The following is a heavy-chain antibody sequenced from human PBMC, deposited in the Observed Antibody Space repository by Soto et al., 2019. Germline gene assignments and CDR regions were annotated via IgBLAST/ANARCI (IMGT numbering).Heavy chain of an antibody. CDR3: ARGLILWFGELSRRGGYYYYMDV. V-gene: IGHV4-34*01. Sequence: QVQLQQWGAGLLKPSETLSLTCAVYGGSFSGYQWTWIRQTPGKGLEWIGEINDSGNINYNPSLKCRVTILVDTAKKQIPLKLSSVTAADTAVYYCARGLILWFGELSRRGGYYYYMDVWGKGTTVTVSS. D-gene: IGHD3-10*01. CDR2: INDSGNI. CDR1: GGSFSGYQ. J-gene: IGHJ6*03.